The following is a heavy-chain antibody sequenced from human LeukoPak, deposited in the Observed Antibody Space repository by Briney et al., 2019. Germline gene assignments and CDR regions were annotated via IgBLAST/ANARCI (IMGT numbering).Heavy chain of an antibody. Sequence: GRSLRLSCAASGFSFSNYGMHWVRQAPGKGLEWVAHISYDGRKKYYADSVKGRFTISRDTSKNTLYLQMNSMRPEDTAVYYCAKNSDYDSSGLSPWDQGTLVTVSS. V-gene: IGHV3-30*18. D-gene: IGHD3-22*01. J-gene: IGHJ5*02. CDR3: AKNSDYDSSGLSP. CDR2: ISYDGRKK. CDR1: GFSFSNYG.